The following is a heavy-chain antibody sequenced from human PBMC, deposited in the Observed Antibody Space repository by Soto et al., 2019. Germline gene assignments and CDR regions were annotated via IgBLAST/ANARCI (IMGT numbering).Heavy chain of an antibody. CDR1: GFTFSSYW. CDR3: ARGWLAGVFDY. D-gene: IGHD6-19*01. V-gene: IGHV3-7*04. Sequence: GGSLRLSCAASGFTFSSYWMSWVRQAPGKGLEWVANIKQDGSEKYYVDSVKGRFTISRDKAKNSLYLQMNSLRAEDTAVYYCARGWLAGVFDYWGQGTLVTVSS. J-gene: IGHJ4*02. CDR2: IKQDGSEK.